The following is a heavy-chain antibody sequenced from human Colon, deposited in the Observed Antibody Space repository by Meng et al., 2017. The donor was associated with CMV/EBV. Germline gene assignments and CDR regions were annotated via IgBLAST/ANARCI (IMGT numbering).Heavy chain of an antibody. V-gene: IGHV3-21*05. Sequence: GGSLRLSCEASGFIFSDYNMNWVRQAPGKGLEWVSYISRRSDDISYADSVKGRFTISRDNAKNSLFLQMNSLRAEDTAVYFCARPLSPRSAYSALLAFWGQGTLVTVSS. CDR2: ISRRSDDI. D-gene: IGHD2-15*01. J-gene: IGHJ4*02. CDR1: GFIFSDYN. CDR3: ARPLSPRSAYSALLAF.